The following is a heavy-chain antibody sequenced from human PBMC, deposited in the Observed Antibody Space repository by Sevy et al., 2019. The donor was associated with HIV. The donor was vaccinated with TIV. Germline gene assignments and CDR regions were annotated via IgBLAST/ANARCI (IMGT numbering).Heavy chain of an antibody. D-gene: IGHD6-13*01. CDR1: GGSFSGYY. Sequence: SETLSLTCAVYGGSFSGYYWSWIRQPPGKGLEWIGEINHSGSTNYNPSLKSRVTISVDTSKNQFSLKLSSVTAADTDVYYCARGRAAAGNRGLYYYYYYGMDVWGQGTTVTVSS. CDR2: INHSGST. CDR3: ARGRAAAGNRGLYYYYYYGMDV. V-gene: IGHV4-34*01. J-gene: IGHJ6*02.